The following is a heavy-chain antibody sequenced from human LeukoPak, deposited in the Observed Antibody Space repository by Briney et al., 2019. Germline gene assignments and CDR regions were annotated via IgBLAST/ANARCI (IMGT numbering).Heavy chain of an antibody. CDR3: ARAKSLYFYYYMDV. Sequence: SETLSLTCNVSGGSISSYYWSWMRQPPGKGLERIGYIYYSGSTNYNPSLKSRVTISVDTSKNQFSLKLSSVTAADTAVYYCARAKSLYFYYYMDVWGKGTTVTVSS. CDR1: GGSISSYY. V-gene: IGHV4-59*01. CDR2: IYYSGST. J-gene: IGHJ6*03.